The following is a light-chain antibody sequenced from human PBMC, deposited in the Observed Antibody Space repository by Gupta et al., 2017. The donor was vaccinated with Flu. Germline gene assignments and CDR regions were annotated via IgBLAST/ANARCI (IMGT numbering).Light chain of an antibody. CDR1: VLPKQY. J-gene: IGLJ3*02. Sequence: SSELTQPPSGSVSPGQPPRITCPGHVLPKQYVYWYQQKAGRAPVLLIYKDTERPSGIPLRFPGSMSGTTGTLTISGAQPEDEADYYCQSADSSGTYWVFGGGTKLTVL. V-gene: IGLV3-25*03. CDR2: KDT. CDR3: QSADSSGTYWV.